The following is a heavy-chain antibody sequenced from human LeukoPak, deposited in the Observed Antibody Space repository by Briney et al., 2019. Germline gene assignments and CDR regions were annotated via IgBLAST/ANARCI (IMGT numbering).Heavy chain of an antibody. CDR1: GFTFSSYS. V-gene: IGHV3-21*01. CDR3: ARDLGELDAPDY. J-gene: IGHJ4*02. CDR2: ISSSSSYI. Sequence: GGSLRLSCAASGFTFSSYSMNWVRQAPGKGLEWVSSISSSSSYIYYADSVKGRFTISRDNAKNSLYLQMNSLRAEDTAVYYCARDLGELDAPDYRGQGTLVTVSS. D-gene: IGHD3-10*01.